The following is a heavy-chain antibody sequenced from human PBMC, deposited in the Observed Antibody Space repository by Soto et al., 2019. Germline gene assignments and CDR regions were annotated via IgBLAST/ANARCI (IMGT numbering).Heavy chain of an antibody. CDR1: GASINSGGYY. V-gene: IGHV4-31*03. CDR3: ARTALWDFWSGDDHFSY. Sequence: SETLALSCTVSGASINSGGYYWSWIRQLPGQGLEWIGYIYFSGHTYYNPSLASRIAISLDTFKNHFSLKLSSVTAADTAVYYCARTALWDFWSGDDHFSYCGQGTLVTVSS. CDR2: IYFSGHT. D-gene: IGHD3-3*01. J-gene: IGHJ4*02.